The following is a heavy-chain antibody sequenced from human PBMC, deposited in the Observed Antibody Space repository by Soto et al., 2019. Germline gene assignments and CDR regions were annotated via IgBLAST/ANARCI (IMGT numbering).Heavy chain of an antibody. D-gene: IGHD6-13*01. CDR2: IIPIFGTA. CDR1: GGTFSSYA. J-gene: IGHJ6*02. CDR3: ARASAIAAAGDYYYDMDV. V-gene: IGHV1-69*01. Sequence: QVQLVQSGAEVKKPGSSVKVSCKASGGTFSSYAITWVRQAPGQGLEWMGGIIPIFGTANYAQKFQGRVTITADESTSTAYMELSSLRSEDTAVYYCARASAIAAAGDYYYDMDVWGQGTTVTVSS.